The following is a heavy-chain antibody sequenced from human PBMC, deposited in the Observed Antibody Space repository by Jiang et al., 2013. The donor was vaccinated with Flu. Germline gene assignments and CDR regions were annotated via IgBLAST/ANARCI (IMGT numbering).Heavy chain of an antibody. D-gene: IGHD2-15*01. V-gene: IGHV3-66*02. J-gene: IGHJ3*02. Sequence: SVIYSGGSTYYADSVKGRFTISRDNSKNTLYLQMNSLRAEDTAVYYCARGYCSGGSCYSSRDAFDIWGQGTMVTVSS. CDR2: IYSGGST. CDR3: ARGYCSGGSCYSSRDAFDI.